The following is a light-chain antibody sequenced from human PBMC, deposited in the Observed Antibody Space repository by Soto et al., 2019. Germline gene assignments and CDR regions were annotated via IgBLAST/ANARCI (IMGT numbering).Light chain of an antibody. J-gene: IGKJ5*01. CDR2: KVS. CDR3: MQGSHWPPIN. Sequence: DVVVTQSPLSLPVTLGQAASISCRSSQSLVHSDGNTYLSWFRQRPGQSPRRLIYKVSNREAGVPDRFSRRGSGNDFTLKISRVEAEDVGLYYRMQGSHWPPINFGQGTRLEIK. CDR1: QSLVHSDGNTY. V-gene: IGKV2-30*02.